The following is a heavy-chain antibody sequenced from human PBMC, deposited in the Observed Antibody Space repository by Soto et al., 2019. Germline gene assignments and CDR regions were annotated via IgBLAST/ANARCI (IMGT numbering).Heavy chain of an antibody. CDR1: GGSVSSGNDY. D-gene: IGHD3-22*01. Sequence: SETLSLTCTVSGGSVSSGNDYWSWIRQPPGKGLEWIGYIYHSGSTNYNPSLKSRVTISVDTSKSQFSLKLCSVTAADTAVYYCARDRAYYESSGLYFDYWGQGTLVTVSS. CDR2: IYHSGST. V-gene: IGHV4-61*01. J-gene: IGHJ4*02. CDR3: ARDRAYYESSGLYFDY.